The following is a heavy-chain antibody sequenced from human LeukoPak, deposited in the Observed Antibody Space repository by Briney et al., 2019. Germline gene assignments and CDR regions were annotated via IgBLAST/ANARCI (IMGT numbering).Heavy chain of an antibody. Sequence: SSETLSLTCTVSGGSISSYYWRWIRQPPGKGLEWIGYIYYSGSTNYNPSLKSRVTISVDTSKNQFSLKLSSVTAAVKAVYYCARYQGDGYNFWAFDIWGQGTMVTVSS. CDR1: GGSISSYY. CDR2: IYYSGST. CDR3: ARYQGDGYNFWAFDI. D-gene: IGHD5-24*01. V-gene: IGHV4-59*01. J-gene: IGHJ3*02.